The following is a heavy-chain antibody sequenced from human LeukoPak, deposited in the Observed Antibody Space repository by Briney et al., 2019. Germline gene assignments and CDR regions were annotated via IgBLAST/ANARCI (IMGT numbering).Heavy chain of an antibody. J-gene: IGHJ4*02. CDR2: IKSDGITI. D-gene: IGHD1-20*01. CDR1: GFTFSNYM. CDR3: LRDLNWSLDQ. Sequence: GSLRLSCAASGFTFSNYMMHWVRQAPGKGLVRVSRIKSDGITITYADSVKGRFTISRDNAKNTLYLQMNSLRAEDTAVYYCLRDLNWSLDQWGQGTLVTVSS. V-gene: IGHV3-74*01.